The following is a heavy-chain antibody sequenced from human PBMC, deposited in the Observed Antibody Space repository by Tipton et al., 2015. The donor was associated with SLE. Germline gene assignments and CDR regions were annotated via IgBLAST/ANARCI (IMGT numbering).Heavy chain of an antibody. CDR3: ASRTSLGTIFEDY. D-gene: IGHD3-3*01. CDR1: GGSISSGSYY. CDR2: IYTSGST. Sequence: TLSLTCTVSGGSISSGSYYWSWIRQPAGKGLEWIGYIYTSGSTNYNPSLKSRVTISVDTSKNQFSLKLSSVTAADTAVYYCASRTSLGTIFEDYWGQGTLVTASS. J-gene: IGHJ4*02. V-gene: IGHV4-61*09.